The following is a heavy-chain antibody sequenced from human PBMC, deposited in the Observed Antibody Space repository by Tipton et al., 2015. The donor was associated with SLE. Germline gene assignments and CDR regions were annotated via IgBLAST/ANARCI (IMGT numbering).Heavy chain of an antibody. D-gene: IGHD5-12*01. V-gene: IGHV4-38-2*02. Sequence: TLSLTCSVSGHSISSGFYWGWIRQAPGKGLEWTGTIHHSGITYYNPSLKSRVTISVDTSKNQFSLKLRSVTAADTAVYYCAREYSGYDYRTFDHWGQGTLVTVSS. CDR2: IHHSGIT. J-gene: IGHJ4*02. CDR3: AREYSGYDYRTFDH. CDR1: GHSISSGFY.